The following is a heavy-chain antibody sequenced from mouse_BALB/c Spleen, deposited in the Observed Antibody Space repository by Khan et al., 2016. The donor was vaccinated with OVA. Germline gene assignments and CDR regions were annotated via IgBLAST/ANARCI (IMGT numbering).Heavy chain of an antibody. D-gene: IGHD2-14*01. CDR1: AFSLSRYN. J-gene: IGHJ4*01. CDR2: IWGGGGT. CDR3: ARAYYRYDGYYAMDY. Sequence: VQLVESGPGLVAPSQSLSITCTVSAFSLSRYNLHWVRPPPGKCLEWLGMIWGGGGTDYTSTLKSRLNISKDNSKSQVFLKMNSLQTDDTAIYYCARAYYRYDGYYAMDYWGQGTSVTVAS. V-gene: IGHV2-6-4*01.